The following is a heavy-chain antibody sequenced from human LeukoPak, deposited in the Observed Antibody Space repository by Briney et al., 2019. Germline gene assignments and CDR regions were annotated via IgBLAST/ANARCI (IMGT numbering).Heavy chain of an antibody. J-gene: IGHJ4*02. CDR3: AKELLWFGELFSGGDY. V-gene: IGHV3-9*01. Sequence: QPGRSLRLSCAASGFTFDDYAMHWVRQAPGKGLEWVSGISWNSGSIGYADSVKGRFTISRDNAKNSLYLQMNSLRAEDTAVYYCAKELLWFGELFSGGDYWGQGTLVTVSS. CDR1: GFTFDDYA. D-gene: IGHD3-10*01. CDR2: ISWNSGSI.